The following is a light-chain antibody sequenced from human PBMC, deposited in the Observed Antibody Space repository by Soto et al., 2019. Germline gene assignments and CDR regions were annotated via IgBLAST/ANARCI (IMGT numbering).Light chain of an antibody. CDR2: ETI. CDR1: QSVTNY. Sequence: EIVLTQSPATLSLSPGERATLSCRASQSVTNYLAWYQQKAGQAPRLLIYETIHRATGIPDRFSGSGSGTDVTLTISSLEPEDFAVYYCQHRSHWLITFGQGTRLEIK. V-gene: IGKV3-11*01. CDR3: QHRSHWLIT. J-gene: IGKJ5*01.